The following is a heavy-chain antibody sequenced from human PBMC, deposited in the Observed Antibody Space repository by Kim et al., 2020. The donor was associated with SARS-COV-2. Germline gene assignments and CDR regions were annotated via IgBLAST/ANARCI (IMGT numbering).Heavy chain of an antibody. Sequence: SVKVSCKASGGTFSSYAISWVRQAPGQGLEWMGGIIPIFGTANYAQKSQGRVTITADKSTSTAYMELSSLRSEDTAVYYCARRVYYYGSGSPAYNWFDPWGQGTLVTVSS. J-gene: IGHJ5*02. D-gene: IGHD3-10*01. CDR3: ARRVYYYGSGSPAYNWFDP. CDR1: GGTFSSYA. V-gene: IGHV1-69*06. CDR2: IIPIFGTA.